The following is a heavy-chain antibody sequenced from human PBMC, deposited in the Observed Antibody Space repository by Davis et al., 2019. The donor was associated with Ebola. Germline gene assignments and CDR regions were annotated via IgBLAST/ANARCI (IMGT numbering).Heavy chain of an antibody. J-gene: IGHJ6*02. D-gene: IGHD7-27*01. Sequence: GGSLRLSCAASGFTFSSYEMNWVRQAPGKGLEWVSYLSSSGSTIYYADSVKGRFTISRDNAKNSLYLQMNSLRAEDTAVYYCARAWGFFGMDVWGQGTTVTVSS. CDR2: LSSSGSTI. V-gene: IGHV3-48*03. CDR1: GFTFSSYE. CDR3: ARAWGFFGMDV.